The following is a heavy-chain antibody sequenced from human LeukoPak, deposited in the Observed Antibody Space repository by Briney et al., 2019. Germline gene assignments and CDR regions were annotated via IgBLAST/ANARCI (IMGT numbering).Heavy chain of an antibody. D-gene: IGHD5-12*01. J-gene: IGHJ4*02. V-gene: IGHV1-2*02. Sequence: ASVKVSCKASGGTFSSYAISWVRQAPGQGLEWMGWINPNSGGTNYAQKFQGRVTMTRDTSISTAYMELSRLRSDDTAVYYCARGGYSGYENFDYWGQGTLVTVSS. CDR2: INPNSGGT. CDR3: ARGGYSGYENFDY. CDR1: GGTFSSYA.